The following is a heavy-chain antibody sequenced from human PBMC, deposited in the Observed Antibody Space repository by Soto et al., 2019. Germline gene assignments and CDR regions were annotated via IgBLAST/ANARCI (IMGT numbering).Heavy chain of an antibody. CDR1: GYTFTSYY. D-gene: IGHD6-13*01. CDR2: INPSGGST. J-gene: IGHJ4*02. CDR3: ARAGYSSSWDSPQELYYFDY. V-gene: IGHV1-46*01. Sequence: VASVKVSCKASGYTFTSYYMHWVRQAPGQGLEWMGIINPSGGSTSYAQKFQGRVTMTRDTSTSTVYMELSSLRSEDTAVYYCARAGYSSSWDSPQELYYFDYWGQGTPVPVYS.